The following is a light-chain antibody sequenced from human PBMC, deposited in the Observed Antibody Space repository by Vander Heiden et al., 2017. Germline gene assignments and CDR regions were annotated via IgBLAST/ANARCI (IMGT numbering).Light chain of an antibody. Sequence: SYELTQPPSVSVSPGQTASITCSGDKLGDEYACWYQQKPGQSPVLVIYQDTQRPSGIPERFSGSNSGNTATLTISGTQAMDESYYYCQAWDSSTVVFGGGTKLTVL. CDR1: KLGDEY. V-gene: IGLV3-1*01. J-gene: IGLJ2*01. CDR3: QAWDSSTVV. CDR2: QDT.